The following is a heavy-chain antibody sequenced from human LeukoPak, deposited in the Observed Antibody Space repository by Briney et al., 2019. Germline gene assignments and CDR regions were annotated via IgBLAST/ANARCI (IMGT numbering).Heavy chain of an antibody. D-gene: IGHD2-21*01. CDR2: MNPNSGNT. V-gene: IGHV1-8*03. CDR3: ARGRIVVGNFDY. J-gene: IGHJ4*02. Sequence: ASVKVSCKASGYTFTSYDINWVRQATGQGLEWMGWMNPNSGNTAYALKFHGRVTITRNTSISTAYMELSSLRSEDTAVYYCARGRIVVGNFDYWGQGTLVTVSS. CDR1: GYTFTSYD.